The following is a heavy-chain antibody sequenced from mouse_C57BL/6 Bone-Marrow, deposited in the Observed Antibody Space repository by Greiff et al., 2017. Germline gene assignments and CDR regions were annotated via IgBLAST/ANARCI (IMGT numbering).Heavy chain of an antibody. CDR2: IYPRSGNT. D-gene: IGHD1-1*01. J-gene: IGHJ1*03. CDR3: AREGTVVATHWYFDV. CDR1: GYTFTSYG. Sequence: QVQLQQSGAELARPGASVKLSCKASGYTFTSYGISWVKQRTGQGLEWIGEIYPRSGNTYYNEKFKGKATLTAAKSSSTAYMELRSLTSEDSAVYFCAREGTVVATHWYFDVWGTGTAVSVTS. V-gene: IGHV1-81*01.